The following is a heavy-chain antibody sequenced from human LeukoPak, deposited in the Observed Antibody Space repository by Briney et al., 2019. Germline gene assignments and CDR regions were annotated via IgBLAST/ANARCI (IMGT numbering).Heavy chain of an antibody. J-gene: IGHJ5*02. Sequence: GGSLRLSCAASGXTFSSYAVSWVRQAPGKGLEWVLAISGSGGSTYYADSVKGRFTISRDNSKNTLYLQMYSLSAEDTAVYYCAKAPYYYDSSGYYDHWGQGTLVTVSS. CDR1: GXTFSSYA. V-gene: IGHV3-23*01. D-gene: IGHD3-22*01. CDR2: ISGSGGST. CDR3: AKAPYYYDSSGYYDH.